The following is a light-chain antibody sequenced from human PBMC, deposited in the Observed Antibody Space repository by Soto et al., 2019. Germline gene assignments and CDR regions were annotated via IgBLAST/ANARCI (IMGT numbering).Light chain of an antibody. CDR2: GAS. J-gene: IGKJ1*01. CDR1: QSVSAY. V-gene: IGKV3-20*01. CDR3: QQYGGSPRT. Sequence: EVVLTQSPDALSLSPGERATVSCRASQSVSAYLAWYQQRPGQAPRLLIHGASNRATGIPDRFSGSGSGTDFTLTISRLEPEDFAVYYCQQYGGSPRTFGQGTKVEVK.